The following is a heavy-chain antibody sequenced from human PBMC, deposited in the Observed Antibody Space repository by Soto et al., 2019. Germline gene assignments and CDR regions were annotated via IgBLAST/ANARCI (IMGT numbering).Heavy chain of an antibody. D-gene: IGHD2-2*01. J-gene: IGHJ5*02. CDR1: GYTFTSYG. CDR3: ARDPSGRQPIPLDP. V-gene: IGHV1-18*01. CDR2: ISAYNGNT. Sequence: GASVKVSCKASGYTFTSYGISWVRQAPGQGLEWMGWISAYNGNTNYAQKLQGRVTMTTDTSTSTAYMELRSLRSDDTAVYYCARDPSGRQPIPLDPWGQGTLVTVSS.